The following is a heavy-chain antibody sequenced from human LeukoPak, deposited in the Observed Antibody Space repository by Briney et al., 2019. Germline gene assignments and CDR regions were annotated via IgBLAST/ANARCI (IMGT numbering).Heavy chain of an antibody. CDR2: IYHSGST. V-gene: IGHV4-4*02. D-gene: IGHD3-10*01. Sequence: SETLSLTCAVSGGSISSSNWWSWVRQPPGKGLEWIGEIYHSGSTNYNPSLKSRVTISVDKSKDQFSLKLSSVTAADTAVYYCARGVLWFGELLPRFDPWGQGTLVTVSS. J-gene: IGHJ5*02. CDR1: GGSISSSNW. CDR3: ARGVLWFGELLPRFDP.